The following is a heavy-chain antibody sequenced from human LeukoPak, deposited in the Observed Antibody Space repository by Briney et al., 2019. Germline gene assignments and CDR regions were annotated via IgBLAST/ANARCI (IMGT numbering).Heavy chain of an antibody. V-gene: IGHV3-74*03. CDR3: VRESSGYSGVYDAFDI. J-gene: IGHJ3*02. Sequence: PGGSLRLSCAASGFTSSSYWMHWVRQVPGNGLVWVSRINSDGSSITYADSVKGRFTISRNNAKNTLYLQMNSLRAEDTAVYYCVRESSGYSGVYDAFDIWGQGTMVTVSS. CDR1: GFTSSSYW. D-gene: IGHD3-22*01. CDR2: INSDGSSI.